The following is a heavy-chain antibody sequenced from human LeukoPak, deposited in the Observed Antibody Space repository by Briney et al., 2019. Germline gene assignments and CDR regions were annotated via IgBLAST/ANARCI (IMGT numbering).Heavy chain of an antibody. CDR2: INPNSGGT. CDR1: GYTFTGYY. D-gene: IGHD6-13*01. Sequence: GASVKVSCKASGYTFTGYYMHWVRQAPGQGLEWMGWINPNSGGTNYAQKFQGRVTMTRDTSISTAYMELSRLRSDDTAVYYCARVRQQLAHYYYYYMDVWGKGTTVTVSS. CDR3: ARVRQQLAHYYYYYMDV. V-gene: IGHV1-2*02. J-gene: IGHJ6*03.